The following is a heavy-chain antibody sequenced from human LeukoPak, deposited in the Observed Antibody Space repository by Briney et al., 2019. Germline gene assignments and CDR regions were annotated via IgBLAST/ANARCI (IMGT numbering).Heavy chain of an antibody. CDR3: AREYSYGHGAFDI. CDR2: INPNSGGT. CDR1: GYTFTGYY. V-gene: IGHV1-2*06. J-gene: IGHJ3*02. D-gene: IGHD5-18*01. Sequence: ASVKVPCKASGYTFTGYYMHWVRQAPGQGLEWMGRINPNSGGTNYAQKFQGRVTMTRDTSISTAYMELSRLRSDDTAVYYCAREYSYGHGAFDIWGQGTMVTVPS.